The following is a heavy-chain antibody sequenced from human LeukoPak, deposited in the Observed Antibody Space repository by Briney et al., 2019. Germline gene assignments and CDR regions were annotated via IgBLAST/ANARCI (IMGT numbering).Heavy chain of an antibody. V-gene: IGHV4-34*01. CDR3: AGINLSYEMDV. CDR2: INHSGST. CDR1: GGSFSGYY. Sequence: PSETLSPTCAVYGGSFSGYYWSWIRQPPGKGLEWIGEINHSGSTNYNPSLKSRVTISVDTSKNQFSLKLSSVTAADTAVYYCAGINLSYEMDVWGQGTTVTVS. D-gene: IGHD3-10*01. J-gene: IGHJ6*02.